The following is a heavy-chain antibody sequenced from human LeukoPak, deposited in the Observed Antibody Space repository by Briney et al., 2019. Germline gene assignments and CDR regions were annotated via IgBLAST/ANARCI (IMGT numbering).Heavy chain of an antibody. J-gene: IGHJ4*02. Sequence: GASVKVSCKASVYTFSDYYIHWVRQAPGQGLEWMGWMNPKSGGTNSAPKLQGRVTMTRDTSNTTASMEVSGLRSDDTAVYYCARVGPRSGSYYDYWGQGALVTVSS. D-gene: IGHD3-10*01. CDR2: MNPKSGGT. CDR3: ARVGPRSGSYYDY. V-gene: IGHV1-2*02. CDR1: VYTFSDYY.